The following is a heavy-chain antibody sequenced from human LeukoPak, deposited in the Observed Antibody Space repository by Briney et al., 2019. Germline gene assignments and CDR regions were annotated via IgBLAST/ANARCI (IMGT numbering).Heavy chain of an antibody. CDR2: IKQDGSEK. CDR3: ARAIGWSGRNWFDP. D-gene: IGHD1-26*01. V-gene: IGHV3-7*01. Sequence: GGSLRLSCAASGFTFSSYWMSWVRQAPGKGLEWVANIKQDGSEKYYVDSVKGRFTISRDNAKNSLYLQVNSLRAEDTAVYYCARAIGWSGRNWFDPWGQGTLVTVSS. J-gene: IGHJ5*02. CDR1: GFTFSSYW.